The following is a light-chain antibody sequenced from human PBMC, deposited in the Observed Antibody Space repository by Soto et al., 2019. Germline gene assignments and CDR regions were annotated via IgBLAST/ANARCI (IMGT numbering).Light chain of an antibody. CDR2: AVS. CDR1: QGICSY. CDR3: QQLYSYRLT. Sequence: DLQLTQFPSFLSASVGDRVTITCRAIQGICSYFAWYHEKPGKAPKLLIYAVSTLQSGVPSRFSGRVSGTEFTLTITSLQPQDFASYYCQQLYSYRLTLGGGTKWEL. J-gene: IGKJ4*01. V-gene: IGKV1-9*01.